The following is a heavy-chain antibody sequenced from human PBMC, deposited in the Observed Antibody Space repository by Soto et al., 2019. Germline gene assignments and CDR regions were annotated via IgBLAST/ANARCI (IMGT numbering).Heavy chain of an antibody. Sequence: QVQLVQSGAEVKKPGASVKVSCKASGYTFTSYGISWVRQAPGQGLEWMGWISAYNGNTNYAQKLQGRVTMTTDTSTSTAYMELRSLRSDDPAVYYCARVRETYYDILTGYYADYWGQGTLVTVSS. D-gene: IGHD3-9*01. CDR1: GYTFTSYG. CDR2: ISAYNGNT. CDR3: ARVRETYYDILTGYYADY. V-gene: IGHV1-18*01. J-gene: IGHJ4*02.